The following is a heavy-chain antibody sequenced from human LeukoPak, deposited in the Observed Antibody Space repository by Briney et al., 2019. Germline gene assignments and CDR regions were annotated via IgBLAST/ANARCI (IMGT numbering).Heavy chain of an antibody. D-gene: IGHD1-26*01. Sequence: GGFLRLSCTTSGFPFGSYGVHWVRQAPGMGLEWVAVAYGDGNSKYYADSVKGRFTISKDNSKNTLYLEMSSLRAEDTAVYYCATGGGYYYSHWGQGTLVTVSS. V-gene: IGHV3-33*01. J-gene: IGHJ4*02. CDR2: AYGDGNSK. CDR1: GFPFGSYG. CDR3: ATGGGYYYSH.